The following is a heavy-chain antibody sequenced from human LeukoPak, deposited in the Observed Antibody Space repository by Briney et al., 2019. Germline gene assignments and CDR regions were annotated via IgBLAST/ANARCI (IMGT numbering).Heavy chain of an antibody. V-gene: IGHV3-64D*06. Sequence: HPGGSLRLSCSASGFTFSSYAMHWVRQAPGKGLEYVSAITSDGGGTYSADSVKGRFTISRDNSKNTLYLQMSSLRAEDTAVYYCVRQNILTFFDYWGQGTLVTVSS. J-gene: IGHJ4*02. D-gene: IGHD3-9*01. CDR2: ITSDGGGT. CDR1: GFTFSSYA. CDR3: VRQNILTFFDY.